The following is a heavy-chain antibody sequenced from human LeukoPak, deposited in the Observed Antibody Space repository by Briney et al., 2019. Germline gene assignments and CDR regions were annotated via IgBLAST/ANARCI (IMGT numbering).Heavy chain of an antibody. CDR3: ARDLGENWFDP. D-gene: IGHD3-16*01. Sequence: PSETLSLTCTVSGGSLSSSSYYWGWIRQPPGKGLEWIGSIYYSGSTYYNPSLKSRVTISVDTSKNQFSLKLSSVTAADTAVYYCARDLGENWFDPWGQGTLVTVSS. CDR2: IYYSGST. V-gene: IGHV4-39*07. J-gene: IGHJ5*02. CDR1: GGSLSSSSYY.